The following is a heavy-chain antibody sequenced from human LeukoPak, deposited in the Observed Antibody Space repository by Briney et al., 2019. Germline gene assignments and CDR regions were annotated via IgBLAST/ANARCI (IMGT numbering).Heavy chain of an antibody. D-gene: IGHD3-10*01. V-gene: IGHV1-46*01. Sequence: EASVKVSCKASGYTFTSYYMHWVRQAPGQGLERMGIINPSGGSTSYAQKFQGRVTMTRDTSTSTVYMELSSLRSEDTAVYYCASSPYGSGQYRTYYFDYWGQGTLVTVSS. CDR3: ASSPYGSGQYRTYYFDY. CDR2: INPSGGST. CDR1: GYTFTSYY. J-gene: IGHJ4*02.